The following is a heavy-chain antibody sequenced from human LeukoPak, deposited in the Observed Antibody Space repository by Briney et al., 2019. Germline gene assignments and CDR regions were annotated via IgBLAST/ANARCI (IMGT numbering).Heavy chain of an antibody. CDR1: GGSIISYY. CDR3: ARTVGDGSGSYLYYYYYMDV. D-gene: IGHD3-10*01. J-gene: IGHJ6*03. CDR2: IYTSGST. Sequence: VKPSETLSLTCTVSGGSIISYYWSWIRQPAGKGLEWIGRIYTSGSTNYNPSLKSRVTMSVDTSKNQFSLKLSSVTAADTAVYYCARTVGDGSGSYLYYYYYMDVWGKGTTVTVSS. V-gene: IGHV4-4*07.